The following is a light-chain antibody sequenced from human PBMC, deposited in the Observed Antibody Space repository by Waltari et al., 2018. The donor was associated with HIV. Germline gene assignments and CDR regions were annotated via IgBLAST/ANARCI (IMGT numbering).Light chain of an antibody. Sequence: DIVLTQSPLLLPVTPGQPHSISCKSSQSLVHSDGHTYLSWFLQRPGHSPQLLIHEVSERFSGVPERFSGSGSGTDFTLEISRVEPYDAGIYYCMQNRGLPLTFGGGTKLEIK. CDR1: QSLVHSDGHTY. CDR2: EVS. J-gene: IGKJ4*01. V-gene: IGKV2D-29*02. CDR3: MQNRGLPLT.